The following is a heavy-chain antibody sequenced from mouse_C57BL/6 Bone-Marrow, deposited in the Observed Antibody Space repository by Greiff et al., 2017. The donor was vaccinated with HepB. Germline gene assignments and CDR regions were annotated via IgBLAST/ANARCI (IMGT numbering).Heavy chain of an antibody. J-gene: IGHJ3*01. CDR1: GYTFTSYW. Sequence: QVQLQQPGAELVKPGASVKMSCKASGYTFTSYWMNWVKQRPGKGLEWIGRIYPGDGDTNYNGKFKGKATLTADKSSSTAYMQLSSLTSEDSAVYFCARAEAWFAYWGQGTLVTVSA. CDR2: IYPGDGDT. CDR3: ARAEAWFAY. V-gene: IGHV1-82*01.